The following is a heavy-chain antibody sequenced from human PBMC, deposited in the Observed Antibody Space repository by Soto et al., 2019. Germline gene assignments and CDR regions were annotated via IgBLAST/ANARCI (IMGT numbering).Heavy chain of an antibody. CDR3: ASRPRDSSGWPTPFDY. CDR1: GGTFSSYA. D-gene: IGHD6-19*01. J-gene: IGHJ4*02. V-gene: IGHV1-69*06. Sequence: QVQLVQSGAEVKKPGSSVKVSCKASGGTFSSYAISWVRQAPGQGLEWMGGIIPIFGTANYAQKFQGRVTITADKSTSTAYMELSSRRSEDTAVYYCASRPRDSSGWPTPFDYWGQGTLVTVSS. CDR2: IIPIFGTA.